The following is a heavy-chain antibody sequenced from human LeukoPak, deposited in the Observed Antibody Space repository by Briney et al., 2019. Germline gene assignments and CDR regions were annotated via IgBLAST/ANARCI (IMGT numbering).Heavy chain of an antibody. J-gene: IGHJ4*02. V-gene: IGHV3-33*06. D-gene: IGHD3-22*01. Sequence: GRSLRLSCAASGFTFSSYGMHWVRQAPGKGLEWVAVIWYDGSNKYYADSVKGRFTISRYNSKNTLYLQMNSLRAEDTAVYYCAKSLNKWVVVVPSYDYWGQGTLVTVSS. CDR2: IWYDGSNK. CDR3: AKSLNKWVVVVPSYDY. CDR1: GFTFSSYG.